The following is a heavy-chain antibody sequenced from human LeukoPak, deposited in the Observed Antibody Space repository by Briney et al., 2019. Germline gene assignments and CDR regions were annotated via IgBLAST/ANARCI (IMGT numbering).Heavy chain of an antibody. CDR3: ARPVPDSSGYYYDAFDI. Sequence: SETLSLTCIVSGGSISSYYWSWIRQPPGKGLEWIGYIYYSGSTDYNPSLKSRVTISVDTSKNQFSLKLSSVTAADTAVYYCARPVPDSSGYYYDAFDIWGQGTMVTVSS. V-gene: IGHV4-59*08. CDR2: IYYSGST. D-gene: IGHD3-22*01. J-gene: IGHJ3*02. CDR1: GGSISSYY.